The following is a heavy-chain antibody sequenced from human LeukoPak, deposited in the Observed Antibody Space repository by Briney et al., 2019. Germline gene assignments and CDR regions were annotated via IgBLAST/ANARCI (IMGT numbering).Heavy chain of an antibody. CDR3: ARESPCSGDGCHARLDY. CDR1: GYTFTNYA. Sequence: GASVKVSCKASGYTFTNYAMHWVRQAPGQGLEWMGWVNAGNGNTKYSQKFQGRVTITRDTSASTAYMELSSLRTEGTAVYYCARESPCSGDGCHARLDYWGQGTLVTVSS. D-gene: IGHD2-15*01. CDR2: VNAGNGNT. V-gene: IGHV1-3*01. J-gene: IGHJ4*02.